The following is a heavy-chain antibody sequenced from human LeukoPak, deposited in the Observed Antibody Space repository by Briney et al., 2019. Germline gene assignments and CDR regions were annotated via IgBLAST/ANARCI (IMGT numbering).Heavy chain of an antibody. V-gene: IGHV3-23*01. D-gene: IGHD4-17*01. CDR2: INGNGGRT. CDR1: GFTFSNYA. Sequence: AGGSLRLSCAASGFTFSNYAFVWVRQAPGKGLEWVSGINGNGGRTIHADSVKGRFTISRDNSRNTLYLQMNSLRADDTAIYYCGRDPNGDYIGAFDFWGQGAMVSVSS. CDR3: GRDPNGDYIGAFDF. J-gene: IGHJ3*01.